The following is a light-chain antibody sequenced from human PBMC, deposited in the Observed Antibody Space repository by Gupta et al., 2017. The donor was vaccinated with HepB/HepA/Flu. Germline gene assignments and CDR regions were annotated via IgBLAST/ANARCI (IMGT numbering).Light chain of an antibody. CDR2: AVT. J-gene: IGLJ1*01. Sequence: SALTQPRSVSGSPGQSVTISCTGTSSDVGGYNYVSWYQHHPGKTPKLMIYAVTKRPSGVPDRVSGSKSGNTGTPTISGLQAEDEAYYYCFSYAFIYTWVFGSGTKLTVL. CDR3: FSYAFIYTWV. CDR1: SSDVGGYNY. V-gene: IGLV2-11*01.